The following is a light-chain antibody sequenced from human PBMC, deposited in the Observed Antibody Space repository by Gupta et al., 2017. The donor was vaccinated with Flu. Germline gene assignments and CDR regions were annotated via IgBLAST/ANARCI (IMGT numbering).Light chain of an antibody. CDR3: HQYNDWPSYT. V-gene: IGKV3-15*01. CDR2: SAS. J-gene: IGKJ2*01. CDR1: QSVGYN. Sequence: ATLPASPGDRATLSSRASQSVGYNLAWYQQKPGQAPTLLIYSASYRVTGIPARLSGSGSGKEFTLTISSRQSEDFAVYYCHQYNDWPSYTFGQGTKLEIK.